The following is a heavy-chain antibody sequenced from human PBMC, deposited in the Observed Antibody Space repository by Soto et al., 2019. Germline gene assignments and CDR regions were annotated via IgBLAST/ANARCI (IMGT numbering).Heavy chain of an antibody. J-gene: IGHJ4*02. CDR2: IIPIFGTA. CDR1: GGTFSSYA. Sequence: SVKVSCKASGGTFSSYAISWVRQAPGQGLEWMGGIIPIFGTANYAQKFQGRVTITADESTSTAYMELSSLRSEDTAVYYCARTNYYDSSGPPEGDYWGQGTLVTVSS. CDR3: ARTNYYDSSGPPEGDY. D-gene: IGHD3-22*01. V-gene: IGHV1-69*13.